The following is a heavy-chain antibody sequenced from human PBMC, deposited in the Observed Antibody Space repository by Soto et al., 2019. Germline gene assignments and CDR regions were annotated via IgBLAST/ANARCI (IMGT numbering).Heavy chain of an antibody. CDR1: GYTFSSYG. CDR3: ARERDASSWSSSESLQH. CDR2: ISGYNANT. Sequence: QVQLVQSGAEVKKPGASVKVSCKASGYTFSSYGINWVRQAPGQGLEWMGWISGYNANTRYAQNFQGRVTMTTDTSTSTVYMEVRSLRSDDTAVYYCARERDASSWSSSESLQHWGQGTLLTVSS. J-gene: IGHJ1*01. D-gene: IGHD6-13*01. V-gene: IGHV1-18*01.